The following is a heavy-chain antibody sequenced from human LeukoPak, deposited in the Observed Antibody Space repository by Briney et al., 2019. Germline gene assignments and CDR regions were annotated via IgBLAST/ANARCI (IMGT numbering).Heavy chain of an antibody. D-gene: IGHD3-22*01. Sequence: GGSLRLSCAASGSTFSNYWMSWVRQAPGKGLEWVAAISGSGSTTYFADSVKGRFTISRDNSKNSLYLQMNSLRAEDTAVYYCAKVVRGSKVVFITNLDYWGQGTLVTVSS. J-gene: IGHJ4*02. CDR3: AKVVRGSKVVFITNLDY. CDR2: ISGSGSTT. V-gene: IGHV3-23*01. CDR1: GSTFSNYW.